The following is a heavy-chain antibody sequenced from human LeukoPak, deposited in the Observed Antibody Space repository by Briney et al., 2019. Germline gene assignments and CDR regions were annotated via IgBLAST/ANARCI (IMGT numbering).Heavy chain of an antibody. V-gene: IGHV1-8*01. Sequence: ASVTVSCKASGYTFTNYDINWVRPATGQGLEWMGWMNPNSGNTGYAQKFQGRVTMSRDTSISTAYMELSSLGSEDTAVYCCGRGCYYYGAGKENWFDRWGQGTLVTVSS. J-gene: IGHJ5*02. CDR1: GYTFTNYD. D-gene: IGHD3-10*01. CDR2: MNPNSGNT. CDR3: GRGCYYYGAGKENWFDR.